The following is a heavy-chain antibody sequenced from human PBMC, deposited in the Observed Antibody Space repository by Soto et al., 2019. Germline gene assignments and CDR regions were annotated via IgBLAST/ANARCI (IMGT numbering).Heavy chain of an antibody. CDR1: GGTFSTYA. CDR3: ASGIQLWLRRINNGYSG. CDR2: IIPMFDTA. J-gene: IGHJ4*02. V-gene: IGHV1-69*12. D-gene: IGHD5-18*01. Sequence: QVQLVQSGAEVKKPESSVKVSCKAPGGTFSTYAISWVRQSPGQGLEWMGAIIPMFDTANYAQRFQDRVTITADESTNTVYMELRSLRSEDTAVYFCASGIQLWLRRINNGYSGWGQGNLVTVSS.